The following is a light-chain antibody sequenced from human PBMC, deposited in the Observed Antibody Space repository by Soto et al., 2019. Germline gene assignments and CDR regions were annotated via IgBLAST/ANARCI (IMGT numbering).Light chain of an antibody. Sequence: VLTQPPSASGTPGQRVTVSCSGSSSNIASNTVNWYQQLPGTAPKLLIYSNDQRPSGVPDRFSASKSGTSASLAISGLQSEDEADYYCASWDDSLNGHVFGTGTKVTVL. CDR1: SSNIASNT. V-gene: IGLV1-44*01. CDR2: SND. J-gene: IGLJ1*01. CDR3: ASWDDSLNGHV.